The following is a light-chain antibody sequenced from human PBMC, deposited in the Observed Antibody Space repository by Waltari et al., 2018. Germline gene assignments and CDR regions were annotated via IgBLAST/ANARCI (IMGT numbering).Light chain of an antibody. CDR3: QHYGGSPWT. J-gene: IGKJ1*01. Sequence: IVLTQSPGTLSLSPGEGATLSCRASQSISTNFLAWYQQRRGQAPRLLIYGASSRATGIPDRFSGSGSATDFTLTINRLEPEDFAVYYCQHYGGSPWTFDQGTKVEIK. CDR2: GAS. CDR1: QSISTNF. V-gene: IGKV3-20*01.